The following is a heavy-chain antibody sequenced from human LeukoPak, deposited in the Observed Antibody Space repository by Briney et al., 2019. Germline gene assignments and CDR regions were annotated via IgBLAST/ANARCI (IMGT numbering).Heavy chain of an antibody. D-gene: IGHD6-19*01. V-gene: IGHV7-4-1*02. CDR3: ARVSIRIAVAGTRWFDP. CDR1: GYTFTSYG. J-gene: IGHJ5*02. CDR2: INTNTGNP. Sequence: GASVKVSCKASGYTFTSYGISWVRQAPGQGLEWMGWINTNTGNPTYAQGFTGRFVFSLDTSVSTAYLQISSLKAEDTAVYYCARVSIRIAVAGTRWFDPWGQGTPVTVSS.